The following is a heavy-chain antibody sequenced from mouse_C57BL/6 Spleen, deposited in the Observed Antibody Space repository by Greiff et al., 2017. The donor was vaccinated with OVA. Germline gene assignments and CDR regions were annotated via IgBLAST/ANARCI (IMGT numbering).Heavy chain of an antibody. CDR1: GFTFSDFY. J-gene: IGHJ4*01. CDR2: SRNKANDYTT. D-gene: IGHD2-3*01. CDR3: ARDDYDGYFMDY. Sequence: EVKLVESGGGLVQSGRSLRLSCATSGFTFSDFYMEWVRQAPGKGLEWIAASRNKANDYTTEYSASVKGRFIVSRDTSQSILYLQMNALRAEDTAIYYCARDDYDGYFMDYWGQGTSVTVSS. V-gene: IGHV7-1*01.